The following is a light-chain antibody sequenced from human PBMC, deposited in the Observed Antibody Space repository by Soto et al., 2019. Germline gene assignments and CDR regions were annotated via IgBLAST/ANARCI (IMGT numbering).Light chain of an antibody. CDR3: GTWDSSLNVGV. CDR1: SSNIGKNY. CDR2: DNS. J-gene: IGLJ2*01. Sequence: QSVLRQPPSVSAAPGQKVTISCSGSSSNIGKNYVSWYQQLPGTAPKLLIYDNSDQASGIPDRFSGSKSGTSATLGNAVLQTGYEAVYYCGTWDSSLNVGVFGGGTKLTV. V-gene: IGLV1-51*01.